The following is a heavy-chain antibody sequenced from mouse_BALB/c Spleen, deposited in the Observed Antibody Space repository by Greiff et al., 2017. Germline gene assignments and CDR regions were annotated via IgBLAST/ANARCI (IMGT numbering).Heavy chain of an antibody. D-gene: IGHD4-1*01. V-gene: IGHV5-17*02. J-gene: IGHJ2*01. CDR3: ARDLGPGYYFDY. CDR1: GFTFSSFG. CDR2: ISSGSSTI. Sequence: EVQLVESGGGLVQPGGSRKLSCAASGFTFSSFGMHWVRQAPEKGLEWVAYISSGSSTIYYADTVKGRFTISRDNPKNTLFLQMTSLRSEDTAMYYCARDLGPGYYFDYWGQGTTLTVSS.